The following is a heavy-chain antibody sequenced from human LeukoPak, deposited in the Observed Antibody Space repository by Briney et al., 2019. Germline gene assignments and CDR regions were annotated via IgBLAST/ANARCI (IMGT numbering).Heavy chain of an antibody. CDR3: ARGLTSYYYGSGRKDIWFDP. D-gene: IGHD3-10*01. J-gene: IGHJ5*02. CDR1: GYTFTSYD. V-gene: IGHV1-8*01. Sequence: ASVKVSCKASGYTFTSYDINWVRQSTGQGLEWMGWMNPNSGNTGYAQKFQGRVTMTRNTSISTAYMELSSLRSEDTAVYYRARGLTSYYYGSGRKDIWFDPWGQGTLVNISS. CDR2: MNPNSGNT.